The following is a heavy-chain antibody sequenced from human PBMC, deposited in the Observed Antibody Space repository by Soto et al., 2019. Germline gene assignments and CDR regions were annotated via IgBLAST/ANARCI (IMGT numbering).Heavy chain of an antibody. D-gene: IGHD3-16*02. V-gene: IGHV4-31*03. J-gene: IGHJ4*02. CDR2: IYHTGST. CDR3: ARYRCSGTKWSKFDY. Sequence: KPSETLSLTCTVSGVTVSSDAYYWSWIRQPPGKGLEWIGNIYHTGSTYYSPSLKSRVDISLDRSTNQFSLRLSSVTAADTAVYYCARYRCSGTKWSKFDYWGQGTLVTVSS. CDR1: GVTVSSDAYY.